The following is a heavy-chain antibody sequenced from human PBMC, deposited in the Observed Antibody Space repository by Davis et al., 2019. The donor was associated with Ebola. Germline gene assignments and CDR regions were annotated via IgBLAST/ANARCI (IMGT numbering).Heavy chain of an antibody. D-gene: IGHD4-23*01. CDR1: GYTFTSYW. CDR3: ARHLRGGNPFYYYYYGMDV. J-gene: IGHJ6*02. CDR2: IYPGDSDT. V-gene: IGHV5-51*01. Sequence: GESLKISCNGSGYTFTSYWIAWVRQMPGKGLEWMGGIYPGDSDTRYSPSFQGQVTISADKSISTAYLQWSSLKASDTAMYYCARHLRGGNPFYYYYYGMDVWGQGTTVTVSS.